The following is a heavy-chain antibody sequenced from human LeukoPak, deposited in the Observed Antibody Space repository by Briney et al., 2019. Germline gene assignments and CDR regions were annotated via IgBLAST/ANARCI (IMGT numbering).Heavy chain of an antibody. V-gene: IGHV3-21*01. CDR1: GFSFSSYS. J-gene: IGHJ2*01. CDR3: ATKYCSGGSCYHYWYFDL. D-gene: IGHD2-15*01. CDR2: ISSSNDYI. Sequence: GGSLRLSCAASGFSFSSYSMNWVRQAPGKGLEWVSSISSSNDYIYYADSVKGRFTISRDNAKNSLYLQMNSLRAEDTAVYYCATKYCSGGSCYHYWYFDLWGRGTLVTVSS.